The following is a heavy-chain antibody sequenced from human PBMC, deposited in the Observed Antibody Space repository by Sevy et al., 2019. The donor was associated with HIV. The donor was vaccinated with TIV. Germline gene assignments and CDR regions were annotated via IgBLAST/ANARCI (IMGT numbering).Heavy chain of an antibody. Sequence: SETLSLTCTVSGDSFSSYFWAWIRQPAGKGLEWIGRINTSGSTNYNPSLKSRVPMSVDTSKSQFSLKRTSLTAADTAIYFCARSNWVTATNGFAKSYYFDYWGQGTLVTVSS. D-gene: IGHD7-27*01. V-gene: IGHV4-4*07. CDR1: GDSFSSYF. J-gene: IGHJ4*02. CDR2: INTSGST. CDR3: ARSNWVTATNGFAKSYYFDY.